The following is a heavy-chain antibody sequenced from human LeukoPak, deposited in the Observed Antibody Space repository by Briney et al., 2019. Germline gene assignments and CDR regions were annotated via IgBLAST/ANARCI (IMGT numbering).Heavy chain of an antibody. CDR2: IYYSGST. CDR1: GGSISSSSYY. J-gene: IGHJ4*02. CDR3: ARDPPRIRSPFDY. V-gene: IGHV4-39*07. Sequence: SETLSLTCTVSGGSISSSSYYWGWIRQPPGKGLEWIGSIYYSGSTYYNPSLKSRVTISVDTSKNQFSLKLSSVTAADTAVYYCARDPPRIRSPFDYWGQGTLVTVSS.